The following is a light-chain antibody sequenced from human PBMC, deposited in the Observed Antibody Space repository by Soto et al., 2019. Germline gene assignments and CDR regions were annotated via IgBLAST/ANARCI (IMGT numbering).Light chain of an antibody. CDR1: QSVSVW. CDR2: DAS. V-gene: IGKV1-5*01. CDR3: QQYITYSPYT. Sequence: DIQMTQSPSTLSASVGDRVTITCRASQSVSVWLAWYQQKPGKAPKLLISDASTLQRGVPSRFSGSVSGTDFTLIISNLQSDDFATYYCQQYITYSPYTFGQGTKVDIK. J-gene: IGKJ2*01.